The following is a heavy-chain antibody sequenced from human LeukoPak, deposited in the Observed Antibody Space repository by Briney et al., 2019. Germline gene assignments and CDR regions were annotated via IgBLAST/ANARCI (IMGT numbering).Heavy chain of an antibody. D-gene: IGHD2-2*01. Sequence: PGESLKISCKGSGYSFTSYWIGWVRQMPGKGLEWMGIIYPGDSDTRYSPSFQGQVTISADKSISTAYLQWSSLKASDTATYYCARPGNSIHCSSTSCYFDYWGQGTLVTVSS. CDR2: IYPGDSDT. J-gene: IGHJ4*02. CDR3: ARPGNSIHCSSTSCYFDY. CDR1: GYSFTSYW. V-gene: IGHV5-51*01.